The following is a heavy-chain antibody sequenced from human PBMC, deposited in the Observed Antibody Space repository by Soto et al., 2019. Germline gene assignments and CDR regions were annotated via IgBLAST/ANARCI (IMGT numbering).Heavy chain of an antibody. D-gene: IGHD3-22*01. CDR1: GFTFSSYA. CDR3: AKDSPRITMIVARDNWFDP. V-gene: IGHV3-23*01. J-gene: IGHJ5*02. Sequence: EVQLLESGGGLVQPGGSLRLSCAASGFTFSSYAMSWVRQAPGKGLEWVSAINGSGGSTYYADSVKGRFTISRDNSKNKLYLQMNSLRAEDTAVYYCAKDSPRITMIVARDNWFDPWGQGTLVTVSS. CDR2: INGSGGST.